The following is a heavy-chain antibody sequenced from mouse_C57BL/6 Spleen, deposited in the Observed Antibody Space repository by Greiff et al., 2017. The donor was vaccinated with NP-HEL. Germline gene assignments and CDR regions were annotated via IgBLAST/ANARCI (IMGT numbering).Heavy chain of an antibody. D-gene: IGHD1-1*01. Sequence: QVQLQQSGTELVKPGASVKLSCKASGYTFTSYWMHWVKQRPGQGLEWIGNINPSNGGTNYNEKFKSKATLTVDNSSSTAYMQLSSLTSEDSAVYCCTTWGSGGNSYVRYYGDWGKGTTLTVAS. CDR1: GYTFTSYW. V-gene: IGHV1-53*01. J-gene: IGHJ2*01. CDR3: TTWGSGGNSYVRYYGD. CDR2: INPSNGGT.